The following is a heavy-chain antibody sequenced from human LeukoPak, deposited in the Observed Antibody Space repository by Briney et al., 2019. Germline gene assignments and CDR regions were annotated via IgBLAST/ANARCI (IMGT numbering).Heavy chain of an antibody. V-gene: IGHV3-23*01. CDR1: GFTFSNYW. CDR2: ISGSGSGGST. D-gene: IGHD6-19*01. CDR3: AKAMGEQWVLYY. J-gene: IGHJ4*02. Sequence: GGSLRLSCAASGFTFSNYWMTWVRQAPGKGLEWVSSISGSGSGGSTYYADSVKGRFTISRDNSKNTMYLQMSSLRAEDTAIYYCAKAMGEQWVLYYWGQGTLVTVSS.